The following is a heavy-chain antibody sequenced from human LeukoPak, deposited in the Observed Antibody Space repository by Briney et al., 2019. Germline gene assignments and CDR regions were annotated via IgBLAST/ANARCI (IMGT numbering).Heavy chain of an antibody. CDR3: AKNRGNYYYFDY. CDR2: IWYDGSNN. V-gene: IGHV3-33*06. J-gene: IGHJ4*02. D-gene: IGHD4-11*01. CDR1: GFTFSTYG. Sequence: GALRLSCSASGFTFSTYGMHWVRQAPGKGLEWVAVIWYDGSNNYYADSVKGRFTISRDNSKNTLYLQMNSLRAEDTAVYYCAKNRGNYYYFDYWGQGTLVTVSS.